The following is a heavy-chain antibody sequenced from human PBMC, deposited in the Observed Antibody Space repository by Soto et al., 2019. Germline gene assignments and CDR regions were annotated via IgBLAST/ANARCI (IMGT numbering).Heavy chain of an antibody. CDR2: IWYDGSNK. J-gene: IGHJ4*02. Sequence: QVQLVESGGGVVQPGRSLRLSCAASGFTFSSYGMHWVRQAPGKGLEWVAVIWYDGSNKYYADSVKGRFTISRDNSKNTLYLQMNSLRAEDTAVYYCGFGELHVDYWGQGTLVTVSS. CDR3: GFGELHVDY. D-gene: IGHD3-10*01. CDR1: GFTFSSYG. V-gene: IGHV3-33*01.